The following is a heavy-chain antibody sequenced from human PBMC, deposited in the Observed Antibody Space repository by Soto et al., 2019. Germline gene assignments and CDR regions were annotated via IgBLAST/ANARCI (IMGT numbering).Heavy chain of an antibody. J-gene: IGHJ6*02. Sequence: GGSLRLSCAASGFTFSSYAMHWVRQAPGKGLEWVAVISYDGSNKYYADSVKGRFTISRDNSKNTPYLQMNSLRAEDTAVYYCARELAYCSGGSCFDYYYGMDVWGQGTTVTVSS. CDR3: ARELAYCSGGSCFDYYYGMDV. V-gene: IGHV3-30-3*01. D-gene: IGHD2-15*01. CDR2: ISYDGSNK. CDR1: GFTFSSYA.